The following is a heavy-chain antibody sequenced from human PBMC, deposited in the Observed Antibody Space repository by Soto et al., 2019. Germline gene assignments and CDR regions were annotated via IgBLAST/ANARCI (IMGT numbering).Heavy chain of an antibody. CDR1: GFTFSSYA. J-gene: IGHJ2*01. CDR2: ISYDGSNK. D-gene: IGHD3-22*01. Sequence: QVQLVESGGGVVQPGRSLRLSCAASGFTFSSYAMHWVRQAPGKGLEWVAVISYDGSNKYYADSVKGRFTISRDNSKNPLYLQMNSLRAEDTAVYYCARVASRVVVVITHPGYFDLWGRGTLVTVSS. V-gene: IGHV3-30-3*01. CDR3: ARVASRVVVVITHPGYFDL.